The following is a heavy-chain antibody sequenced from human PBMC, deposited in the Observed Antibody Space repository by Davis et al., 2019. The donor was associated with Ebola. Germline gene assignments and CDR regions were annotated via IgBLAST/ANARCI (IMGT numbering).Heavy chain of an antibody. CDR2: ISSNGGST. D-gene: IGHD2-2*03. Sequence: PAGSLRLSCAASGFTFSNYAMHWVRQAPGKGLEYVSAISSNGGSTYHANSVKGRFTISRDNSKNTLYLQMGSLRAEDMAAYYCARVDHGYDYWGQGTLVTVSS. CDR3: ARVDHGYDY. J-gene: IGHJ4*02. V-gene: IGHV3-64*01. CDR1: GFTFSNYA.